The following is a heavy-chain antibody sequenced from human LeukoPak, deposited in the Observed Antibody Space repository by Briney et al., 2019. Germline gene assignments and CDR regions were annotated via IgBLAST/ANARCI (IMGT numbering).Heavy chain of an antibody. CDR3: ARGTAAAATRKDNWFDP. V-gene: IGHV1-18*01. D-gene: IGHD6-13*01. Sequence: GASVKVSCKASGYTFTSYGISWVRQAPGQGLEWMGWISAYNGNTNYAQKFQGRVTMTRDTSISTAYMELSRLRSDDTAVYYCARGTAAAATRKDNWFDPWGQGTLVTVSS. J-gene: IGHJ5*02. CDR1: GYTFTSYG. CDR2: ISAYNGNT.